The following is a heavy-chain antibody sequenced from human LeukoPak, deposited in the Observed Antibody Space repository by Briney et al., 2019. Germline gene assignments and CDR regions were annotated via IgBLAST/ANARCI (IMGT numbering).Heavy chain of an antibody. CDR3: ARRYCSSTSCYTIDY. CDR1: GYTFTSYA. D-gene: IGHD2-2*02. CDR2: INTNTGNP. V-gene: IGHV7-4-1*02. Sequence: ASVKVSCKASGYTFTSYAMNWVRQAPGHGLEWMGWINTNTGNPTYAQGFTGRFVFSLDTSVSTAYLQISSLKAEDTAVYYCARRYCSSTSCYTIDYWGQGTLVTVSS. J-gene: IGHJ4*02.